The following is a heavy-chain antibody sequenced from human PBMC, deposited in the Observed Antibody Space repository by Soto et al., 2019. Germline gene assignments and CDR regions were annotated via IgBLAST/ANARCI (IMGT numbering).Heavy chain of an antibody. CDR1: GFSLNTGGVG. Sequence: QITLKESGPTVVKPTQTLTLTCSLSGFSLNTGGVGVGWIRQPPGKALEWLAVIYWDDDKSWNPSLRDRLTINRDASEDQVVLTVTNMDPVDTGTYYCARRRGGFGGGWTTPYFDYWGQGTLVTVSS. V-gene: IGHV2-5*02. J-gene: IGHJ4*02. CDR2: IYWDDDK. D-gene: IGHD6-19*01. CDR3: ARRRGGFGGGWTTPYFDY.